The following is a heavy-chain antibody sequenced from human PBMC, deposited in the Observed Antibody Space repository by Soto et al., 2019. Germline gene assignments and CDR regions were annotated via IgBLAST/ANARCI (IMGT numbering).Heavy chain of an antibody. CDR2: ISYDGSNK. CDR1: GFTFSSYA. CDR3: AAGRYDFWSCYDLHLDY. V-gene: IGHV3-30-3*01. J-gene: IGHJ4*02. D-gene: IGHD3-3*01. Sequence: QVQLVESGGGVVQPGRSLRLSCAASGFTFSSYAMHWVRQAPGKGLEWVAVISYDGSNKYYADSVKGRFTISRDNSKNTLYLQMNSLRAEDTAVYYCAAGRYDFWSCYDLHLDYWGQGTLVTVSS.